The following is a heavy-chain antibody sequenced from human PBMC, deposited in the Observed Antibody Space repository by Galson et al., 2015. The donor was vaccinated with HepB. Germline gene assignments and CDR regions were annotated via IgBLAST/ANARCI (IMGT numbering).Heavy chain of an antibody. CDR3: ARVPPYCSNSSCSSREGIDV. CDR2: MNPNSGNT. J-gene: IGHJ6*02. V-gene: IGHV1-8*01. Sequence: SVKVSCKASGYTFTSYDINWVRQATGQGLEWMGWMNPNSGNTGYAQTFQGRVTMTKSTSISTAYRELSSLRSEDTAVYYCARVPPYCSNSSCSSREGIDVWGQGTPVTVPS. CDR1: GYTFTSYD. D-gene: IGHD2-15*01.